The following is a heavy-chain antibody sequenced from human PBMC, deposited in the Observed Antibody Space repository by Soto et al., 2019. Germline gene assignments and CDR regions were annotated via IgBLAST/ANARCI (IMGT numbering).Heavy chain of an antibody. Sequence: EVHLVESGGGVAQPGRSLRPSCATSGFTFDDYAMHWVRQAPGKGLEWVSGISWNSDSTGYADSVKGRFTISRDNAKKSLFLQMNSLRSEDTAFYFCARTTWGYGEPLDSWGQGTLVTVSS. CDR3: ARTTWGYGEPLDS. CDR2: ISWNSDST. CDR1: GFTFDDYA. D-gene: IGHD4-17*01. V-gene: IGHV3-9*01. J-gene: IGHJ4*02.